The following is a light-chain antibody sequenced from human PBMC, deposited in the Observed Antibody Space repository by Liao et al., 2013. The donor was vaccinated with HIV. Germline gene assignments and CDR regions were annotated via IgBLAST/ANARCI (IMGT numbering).Light chain of an antibody. CDR2: QDT. Sequence: SYELTQPPSVSVSPGQTASISCSGDKLGDKYVCWYQQKPGQSPVLVIYQDTKRPSGIPERFSGSNSGNTATLTISGTQSMDEADYYCQAWDISTGIFGGGTKLTVL. CDR3: QAWDISTGI. CDR1: KLGDKY. J-gene: IGLJ2*01. V-gene: IGLV3-1*01.